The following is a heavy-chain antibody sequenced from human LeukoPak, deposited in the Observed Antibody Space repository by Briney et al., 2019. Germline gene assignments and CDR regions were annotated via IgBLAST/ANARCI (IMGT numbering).Heavy chain of an antibody. V-gene: IGHV3-48*02. CDR2: ISSRSSTI. J-gene: IGHJ4*02. Sequence: PGGSLRLSCAASGFTFSTYSINWVRQAPGKGLEWVSYISSRSSTIYYADSVKGRFTISRDNAENSLYLQMNSLRDEDTAVYYCARGTYYFDYWGQGTLVTVSS. CDR3: ARGTYYFDY. D-gene: IGHD3/OR15-3a*01. CDR1: GFTFSTYS.